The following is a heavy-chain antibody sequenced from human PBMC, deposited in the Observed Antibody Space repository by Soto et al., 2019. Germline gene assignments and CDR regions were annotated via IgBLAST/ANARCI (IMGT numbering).Heavy chain of an antibody. Sequence: PGGSLRFSCAASGFTFSSYAMSWVRQAPGKGLEWVSAISGSGGSTYYADSVKGRFTISRDNSKNTLYLQMNSLRAEDTAVYYCAKDPYDSSGYYDYWGQGTLVTVSS. J-gene: IGHJ4*01. CDR2: ISGSGGST. CDR3: AKDPYDSSGYYDY. V-gene: IGHV3-23*01. CDR1: GFTFSSYA. D-gene: IGHD3-22*01.